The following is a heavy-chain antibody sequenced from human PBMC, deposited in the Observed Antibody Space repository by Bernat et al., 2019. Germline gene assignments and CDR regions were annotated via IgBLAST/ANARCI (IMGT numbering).Heavy chain of an antibody. Sequence: QLQLQESGPGLVKPSETLSLTCTVSGGSISSSSYYWGWIRQPPGKGLEWIGSIYYSGSTYYNPSLTSRVTISVDTSKNQFSLKLSSVTAADTAVYYCARQDGDYVALFDYWGQGTLVTVSS. CDR3: ARQDGDYVALFDY. V-gene: IGHV4-39*01. CDR2: IYYSGST. D-gene: IGHD4-17*01. J-gene: IGHJ4*02. CDR1: GGSISSSSYY.